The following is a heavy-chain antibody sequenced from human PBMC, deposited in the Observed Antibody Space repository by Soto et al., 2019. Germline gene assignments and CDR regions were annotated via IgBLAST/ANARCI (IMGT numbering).Heavy chain of an antibody. CDR3: ARIPYHSSSPVDYYYYMDV. CDR1: GFTFSSYS. V-gene: IGHV3-48*01. CDR2: ISSSSSTI. Sequence: GGSLRLSCAASGFTFSSYSMNWVRQAPGKGLEWVSYISSSSSTIYYADSVKGRFTISRDNAKNSLYLQMNSLRAEDTAVYYCARIPYHSSSPVDYYYYMDVWGKGTTVTVSS. D-gene: IGHD6-13*01. J-gene: IGHJ6*03.